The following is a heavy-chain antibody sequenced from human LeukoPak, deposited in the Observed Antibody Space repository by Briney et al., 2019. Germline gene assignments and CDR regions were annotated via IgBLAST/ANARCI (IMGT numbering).Heavy chain of an antibody. CDR3: SKTVPYGSDAFHI. V-gene: IGHV3-30*18. CDR1: GFTFSGYA. CDR2: ISYDGSNK. D-gene: IGHD4-17*01. J-gene: IGHJ3*02. Sequence: GGSLRLSCAASGFTFSGYAMPWVRQAPGKGLEGVAVISYDGSNKYYADSVKGRFTISRDNSKNTLYLQMNSLRAEDTAVYYFSKTVPYGSDAFHIWGQGKMVTVSS.